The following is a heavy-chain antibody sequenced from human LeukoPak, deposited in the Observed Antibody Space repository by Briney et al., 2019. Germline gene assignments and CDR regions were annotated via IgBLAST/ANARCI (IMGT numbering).Heavy chain of an antibody. J-gene: IGHJ3*01. V-gene: IGHV1-46*04. CDR1: GYTFTSYY. D-gene: IGHD6-6*01. Sequence: ASVKVSCRTSGYTFTSYYIHWVRQAPGQGLEWMGIINPSGGSTTYAQKWQGRVTVTRDTSTTTVFMELRSLRSEDTAVYYCAREGAGGAQLGHAFDFWGQGTMVTVSS. CDR2: INPSGGST. CDR3: AREGAGGAQLGHAFDF.